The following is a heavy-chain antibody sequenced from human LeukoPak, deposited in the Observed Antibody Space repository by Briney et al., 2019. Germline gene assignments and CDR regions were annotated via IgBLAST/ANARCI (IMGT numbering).Heavy chain of an antibody. Sequence: PGGSLRLSCAASGFTFSSRWMHWVRQAPGKGLVWVSRINSDGSRTNYADSVKGRFIISRDNSKNTLYLQMNSLRAEDTAVYYCVRSFDYWGQGTLVTVSS. CDR3: VRSFDY. J-gene: IGHJ4*02. CDR2: INSDGSRT. CDR1: GFTFSSRW. V-gene: IGHV3-74*01.